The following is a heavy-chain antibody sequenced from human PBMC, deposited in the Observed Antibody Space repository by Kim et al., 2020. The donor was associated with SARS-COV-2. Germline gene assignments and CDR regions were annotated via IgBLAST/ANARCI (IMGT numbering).Heavy chain of an antibody. CDR1: GFTFSSYG. CDR2: ISYDGSNK. D-gene: IGHD2-15*01. Sequence: GGSLRLSCAASGFTFSSYGMHWVRQAPGKGLEWVAVISYDGSNKYYADSVKGRFTISRDNSKNTLYLQINSLRAEDTAVYYCAREKGGKTPYYFDYWGQG. CDR3: AREKGGKTPYYFDY. V-gene: IGHV3-33*05. J-gene: IGHJ4*02.